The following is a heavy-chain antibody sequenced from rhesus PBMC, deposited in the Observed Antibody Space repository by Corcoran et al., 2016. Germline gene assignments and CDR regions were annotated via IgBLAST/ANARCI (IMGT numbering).Heavy chain of an antibody. CDR2: IHSGGGST. V-gene: IGHV3S25*01. CDR3: AKRHCTGSDCYALDS. D-gene: IGHD2-21*01. CDR1: GVTSSSYG. Sequence: EVQLVESGGGLVQPGGSLRLSCAASGVTSSSYGMYWVRLAPGKGLEWISTIHSGGGSTYYADSVKGRFTISRDNSKNTLSLQMNSLRAEDTAVYYCAKRHCTGSDCYALDSWGQGVVVTVSS. J-gene: IGHJ6*01.